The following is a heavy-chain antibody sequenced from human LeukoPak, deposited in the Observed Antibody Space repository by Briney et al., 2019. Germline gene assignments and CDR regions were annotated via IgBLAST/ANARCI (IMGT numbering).Heavy chain of an antibody. CDR1: GASLSSSTYY. V-gene: IGHV4-39*07. CDR3: ARGLVGLDY. D-gene: IGHD2-21*01. CDR2: IYSSGHT. Sequence: PSETLSLTCTVSGASLSSSTYYWAWPRQPPGKSLEWISSIYSSGHTYYHPSLKSRLTISSDTSNNQSSQKLSSVTAADTAVYYCARGLVGLDYWGQGTLVTVSS. J-gene: IGHJ4*02.